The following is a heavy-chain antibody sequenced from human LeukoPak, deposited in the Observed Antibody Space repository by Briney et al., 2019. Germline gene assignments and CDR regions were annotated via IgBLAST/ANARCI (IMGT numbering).Heavy chain of an antibody. J-gene: IGHJ6*02. V-gene: IGHV3-13*04. CDR3: ARALAVAGTYYYGMDV. Sequence: PGGSLRLSCAASGFTFSSYDMHWVRQATGKGLEWVSAIGTAGDTYYPGSVKGRFTISRENAKNSLYLQMNSLRAGDTAVYYCARALAVAGTYYYGMDVWGQGTTVTVSS. D-gene: IGHD6-19*01. CDR1: GFTFSSYD. CDR2: IGTAGDT.